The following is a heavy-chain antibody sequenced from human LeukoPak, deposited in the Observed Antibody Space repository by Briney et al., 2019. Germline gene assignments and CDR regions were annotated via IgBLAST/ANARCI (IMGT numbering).Heavy chain of an antibody. V-gene: IGHV4-34*01. Sequence: SETLSLTCAVYGGSFSGYFWTWIRQPPGKGLEWIGEITHSGSTNYNPSLKSRVTISVDTSKNQFSLKLSSVTAADTAVYYCARDRVGRDYDFWSGYSHYFDYWGQGTLVTVSS. CDR3: ARDRVGRDYDFWSGYSHYFDY. J-gene: IGHJ4*02. CDR1: GGSFSGYF. CDR2: ITHSGST. D-gene: IGHD3-3*01.